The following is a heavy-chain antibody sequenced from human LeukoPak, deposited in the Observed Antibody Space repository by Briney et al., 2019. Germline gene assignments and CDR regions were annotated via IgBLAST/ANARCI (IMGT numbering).Heavy chain of an antibody. CDR1: GITLSNYG. Sequence: GGSLRLSCAVSGITLSNYGMSWVRQASGKGLEWVGRIRSKANSYATAYAASVKGRFTISRDESKNTAYLQMNSLKTEDTAVYYCTRRAKDDSSGYYSTWGQGTLVTVSS. D-gene: IGHD3-22*01. CDR3: TRRAKDDSSGYYST. CDR2: IRSKANSYAT. J-gene: IGHJ5*02. V-gene: IGHV3-73*01.